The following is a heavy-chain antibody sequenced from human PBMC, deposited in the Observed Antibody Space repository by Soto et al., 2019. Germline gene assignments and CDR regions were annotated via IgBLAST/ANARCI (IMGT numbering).Heavy chain of an antibody. Sequence: EVQLLESGGGLVQPGGSLRLSCAASGFTFSSYAMSWVRQAPGKGLEWVSAISGSGGSTYYADSVKGRFTISRDNSKNTLYLQMNSLRAEDTAVYYCARSDDYYYYYMDVWGKGTTVTVSS. CDR3: ARSDDYYYYYMDV. V-gene: IGHV3-23*01. CDR1: GFTFSSYA. J-gene: IGHJ6*03. CDR2: ISGSGGST.